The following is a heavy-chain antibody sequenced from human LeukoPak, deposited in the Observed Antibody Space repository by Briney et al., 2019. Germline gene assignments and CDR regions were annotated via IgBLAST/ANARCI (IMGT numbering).Heavy chain of an antibody. Sequence: PSETLSLTCTVSGGSISSGGYYWSWIRQHPRKGLDWIGYIYHSGSTYYNPSLKSRVTISVDTSKNQFSLKLSSVTAADTAVYYCARHVGDYYDSSGYYFDYWGQGTLVTVSS. CDR2: IYHSGST. CDR3: ARHVGDYYDSSGYYFDY. J-gene: IGHJ4*02. D-gene: IGHD3-22*01. CDR1: GGSISSGGYY. V-gene: IGHV4-31*03.